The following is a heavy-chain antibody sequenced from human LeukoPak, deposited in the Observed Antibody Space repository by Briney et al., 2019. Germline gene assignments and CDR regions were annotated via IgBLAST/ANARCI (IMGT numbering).Heavy chain of an antibody. CDR3: ARGAYCGGGCYPGVAFDI. CDR1: GFTFSSYW. CDR2: ISSSGSTI. J-gene: IGHJ3*02. Sequence: PAGSLRLSCAASGFTFSSYWMSWLRPAPGKGLEGGSYISSSGSTIYYADSVKGRFTISRDNAKNSLYLQMNSLRAEDTAVYYCARGAYCGGGCYPGVAFDIWGQGTMVTVSS. V-gene: IGHV3-48*04. D-gene: IGHD2-21*02.